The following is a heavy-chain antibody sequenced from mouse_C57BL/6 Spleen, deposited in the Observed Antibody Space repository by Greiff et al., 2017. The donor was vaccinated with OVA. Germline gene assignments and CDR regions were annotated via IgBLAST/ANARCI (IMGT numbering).Heavy chain of an antibody. CDR2: ISDGGSYT. CDR3: ASPYYGSSYGFAY. D-gene: IGHD1-1*01. CDR1: GFTFSSYA. V-gene: IGHV5-4*03. J-gene: IGHJ3*01. Sequence: EVKVEESGGGLVKPGGSLKLSCAASGFTFSSYAMSWVRQTPEQRLEWVATISDGGSYTYYPDNVKGRFTISRDNAKNNLYLQMSHLKSEDTAMYYCASPYYGSSYGFAYWGQGTLVTVAA.